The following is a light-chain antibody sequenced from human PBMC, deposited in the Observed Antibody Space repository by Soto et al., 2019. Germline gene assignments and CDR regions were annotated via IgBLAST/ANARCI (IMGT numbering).Light chain of an antibody. V-gene: IGKV1-39*01. CDR2: AAS. J-gene: IGKJ4*01. CDR1: ESVYRY. CDR3: QQSYRTPLT. Sequence: DIQMTQSPSSLSASVGDRVTITCRASESVYRYLNWYQQKPGRAPNLLIYAASNLHSGVPSRLSGSGSGTDFTLTIANLQPEDFATYYCQQSYRTPLTFGGGTKVDIK.